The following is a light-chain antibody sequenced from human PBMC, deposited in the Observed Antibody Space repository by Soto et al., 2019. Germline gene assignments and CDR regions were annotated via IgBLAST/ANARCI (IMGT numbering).Light chain of an antibody. CDR2: EVS. V-gene: IGLV2-14*01. Sequence: QSALTQPASVSGSPGQSITISCTGTSSDVGGYNYVSWYQQHPGKAPKLMIYEVSYRPSGVSNRFPGSKSGNTASLTISGLQAEDEADYYCSSYRSSSTLGVFGTGTKLTVL. CDR1: SSDVGGYNY. J-gene: IGLJ1*01. CDR3: SSYRSSSTLGV.